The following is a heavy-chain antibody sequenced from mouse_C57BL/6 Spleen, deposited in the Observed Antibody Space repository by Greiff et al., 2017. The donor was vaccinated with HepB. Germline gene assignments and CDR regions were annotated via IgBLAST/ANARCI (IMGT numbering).Heavy chain of an antibody. D-gene: IGHD1-1*01. Sequence: VQLKQPGAELVRPGSSVKLSCKASGYTFTSYWMHWVKQRPIQGLEWIGNIDPSDSETHYNQKFKDKATLTVDKSSSTAYMQLSSLTSEDSAVYYCARSVTTVASYAMDYWGQGTSVTVSS. J-gene: IGHJ4*01. V-gene: IGHV1-52*01. CDR2: IDPSDSET. CDR1: GYTFTSYW. CDR3: ARSVTTVASYAMDY.